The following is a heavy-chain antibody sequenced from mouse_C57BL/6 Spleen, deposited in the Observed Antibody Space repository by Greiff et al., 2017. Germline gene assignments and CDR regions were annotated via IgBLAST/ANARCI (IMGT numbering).Heavy chain of an antibody. J-gene: IGHJ2*01. D-gene: IGHD2-4*01. CDR3: AREGGLRRAFDY. CDR2: ISYDGSN. CDR1: GYSITSGYY. Sequence: EESGPGLVKPSQSLSLTCSVTGYSITSGYYWNWIRQFPGNKLEWMGYISYDGSNNYNPSLKNRISITRDTSKNQFFLKLNSVTTEDTATYYCAREGGLRRAFDYWGQGTTLTVSS. V-gene: IGHV3-6*01.